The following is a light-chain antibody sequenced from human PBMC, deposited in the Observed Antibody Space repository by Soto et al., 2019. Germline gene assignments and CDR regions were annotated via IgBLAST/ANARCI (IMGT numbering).Light chain of an antibody. V-gene: IGKV4-1*01. Sequence: DIVMTQSPDSLAVSLGERATINCKSSQSVLYSSNNKNYLAWYQQKPGQPPKLLIYWASTRESGVPDRFSGSGSGTDFTLNISSLQAEDVAVSYCQEYYNTPFTFGPGTKVDIK. CDR3: QEYYNTPFT. J-gene: IGKJ3*01. CDR1: QSVLYSSNNKNY. CDR2: WAS.